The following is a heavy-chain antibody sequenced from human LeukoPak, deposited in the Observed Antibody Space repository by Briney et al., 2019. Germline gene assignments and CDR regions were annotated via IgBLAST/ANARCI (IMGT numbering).Heavy chain of an antibody. CDR1: GFTLSSHP. CDR2: IGNDGRMM. D-gene: IGHD6-13*01. Sequence: GGSLRLSCAASGFTLSSHPMNWVRQAPGKGLEWVSYIGNDGRMMYYADSVKGRFTISRDNSKNTLYLQMNSLRAEDTAVYYCAKDWYAGIAAAGNFDYWGQGTLVTVSS. J-gene: IGHJ4*02. CDR3: AKDWYAGIAAAGNFDY. V-gene: IGHV3-48*01.